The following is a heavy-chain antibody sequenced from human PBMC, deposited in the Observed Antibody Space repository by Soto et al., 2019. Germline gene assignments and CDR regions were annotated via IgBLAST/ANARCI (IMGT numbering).Heavy chain of an antibody. J-gene: IGHJ4*02. CDR2: INAGSGNT. D-gene: IGHD6-13*01. V-gene: IGHV1-3*01. Sequence: QVQLVQSGAEGKKPGASVKVSCTASGYTFTHYAIHWVRHAPGQRLEWMGCINAGSGNTKYSQTFQGRLTFTKDTSASTAYMDLSSLRSEDTAIYYCARGLAADGAGGQGTLVTVSS. CDR3: ARGLAADGA. CDR1: GYTFTHYA.